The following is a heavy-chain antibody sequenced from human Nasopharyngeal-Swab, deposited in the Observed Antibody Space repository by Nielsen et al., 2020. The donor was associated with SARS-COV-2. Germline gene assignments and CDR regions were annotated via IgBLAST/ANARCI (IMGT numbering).Heavy chain of an antibody. V-gene: IGHV3-7*03. D-gene: IGHD2-2*01. Sequence: GGSLRLSCADSGFNFNTSWMTWVRQAPGKELEWVANINPDGSEMQYVDSVKGRFTISRDNAENSLYLHMNSLRGDDTAVYYCAHYASAAYWGQGTLVTVSS. CDR3: AHYASAAY. J-gene: IGHJ4*02. CDR2: INPDGSEM. CDR1: GFNFNTSW.